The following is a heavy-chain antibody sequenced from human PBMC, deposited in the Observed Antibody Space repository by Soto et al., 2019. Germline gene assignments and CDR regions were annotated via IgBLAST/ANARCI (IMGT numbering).Heavy chain of an antibody. CDR1: GFSLSTSGVG. D-gene: IGHD3-10*01. CDR3: AHSSPVWEYYDGSGSYNMDV. V-gene: IGHV2-5*02. Sequence: QITLKESGPTLVKPTQTLTLTCTFSGFSLSTSGVGVGWIRQPPGKALEWLALIYWDDDKRYSPSLKSRLTITKDTSKNQVVLTMTNMDPVDTATYYGAHSSPVWEYYDGSGSYNMDVWGKGTTVTVSS. J-gene: IGHJ6*04. CDR2: IYWDDDK.